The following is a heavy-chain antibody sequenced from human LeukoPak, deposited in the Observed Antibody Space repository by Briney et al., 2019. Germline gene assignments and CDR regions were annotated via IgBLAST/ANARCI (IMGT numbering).Heavy chain of an antibody. D-gene: IGHD6-19*01. CDR2: ISGSGGST. J-gene: IGHJ4*02. Sequence: PGGSLRLSCAASGFTFSSYAMSWVRQAPGKGLEWVSAISGSGGSTYYADSVKGRFTISRDNSKNTLYLQMNSLRAEDTAVYYCAKDLRRDGYSSGWYYFDYWGQGTLVTVSS. CDR3: AKDLRRDGYSSGWYYFDY. V-gene: IGHV3-23*01. CDR1: GFTFSSYA.